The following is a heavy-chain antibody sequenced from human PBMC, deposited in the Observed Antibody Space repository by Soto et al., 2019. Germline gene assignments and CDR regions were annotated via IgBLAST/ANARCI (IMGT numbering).Heavy chain of an antibody. J-gene: IGHJ4*02. V-gene: IGHV3-23*01. CDR3: AKGALSTYFD. Sequence: GGSLRLSCAASEFTFSTYAMSWVRQPPRKGLGWVSSIGSGGSPAYYPDSVTGRVTLSRDNSKNPTNMQVNSLRAEVKCFYYCAKGALSTYFDWGQGTLVTVSS. D-gene: IGHD3-9*01. CDR1: EFTFSTYA. CDR2: IGSGGSPA.